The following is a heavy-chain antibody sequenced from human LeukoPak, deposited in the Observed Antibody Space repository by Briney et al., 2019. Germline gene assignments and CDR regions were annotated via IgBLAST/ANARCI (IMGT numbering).Heavy chain of an antibody. J-gene: IGHJ2*01. CDR1: GFTLTNYD. V-gene: IGHV3-23*01. CDR2: SGADDGTT. Sequence: GGCLRLSCAASGFTLTNYDMSWVRQAPGKGLEWVSASGADDGTTYADSVKGRFIISRDTSQSTLYLQMNSLRAEDTATYYCAKALNYWYFDLWARANLLTVSS. CDR3: AKALNYWYFDL.